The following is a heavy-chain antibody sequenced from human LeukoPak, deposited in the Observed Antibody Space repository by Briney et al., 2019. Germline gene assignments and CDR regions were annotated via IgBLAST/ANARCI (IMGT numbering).Heavy chain of an antibody. CDR3: VKSREASIWYSLGDY. CDR1: GFTFSNYA. J-gene: IGHJ4*02. CDR2: ISNTGERT. Sequence: GGSLRLSCAASGFTFSNYAMTWVRQAPGKGLEWVSSISNTGERTYYADSVKGRFTILRDNSKNTVFLEMNTLGADDTALYHCVKSREASIWYSLGDYWGQGSLVTVS. V-gene: IGHV3-23*01. D-gene: IGHD2-21*02.